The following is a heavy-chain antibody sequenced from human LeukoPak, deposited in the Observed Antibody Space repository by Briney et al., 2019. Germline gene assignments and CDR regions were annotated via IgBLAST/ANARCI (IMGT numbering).Heavy chain of an antibody. Sequence: GGSLRLSCAASGFTLSSYAMSLVRQAPGKRLEWVSAISGSGGSTYYADSVKGRFTISRDNSENTLYLQMNSLRAEDTAVYYCANPVRGGLAANWGQGTMVTVSS. D-gene: IGHD3-10*01. CDR3: ANPVRGGLAAN. CDR2: ISGSGGST. J-gene: IGHJ4*02. V-gene: IGHV3-23*01. CDR1: GFTLSSYA.